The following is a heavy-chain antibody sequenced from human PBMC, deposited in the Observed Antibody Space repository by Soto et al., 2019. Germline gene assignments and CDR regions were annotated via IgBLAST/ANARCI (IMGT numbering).Heavy chain of an antibody. J-gene: IGHJ5*02. V-gene: IGHV1-69*06. D-gene: IGHD6-19*01. Sequence: QVLLVQSGAEVKKPGSAVNVSCKASGGTFTMFSLHWVRQAPGQGLEWMGGINPLFGPPNYPQRFQGRVTIFAEKSTSTVYMQLSNLTSDDTAVYYCARKRAIALAGSFATWGQGSLVTVSS. CDR1: GGTFTMFS. CDR3: ARKRAIALAGSFAT. CDR2: INPLFGPP.